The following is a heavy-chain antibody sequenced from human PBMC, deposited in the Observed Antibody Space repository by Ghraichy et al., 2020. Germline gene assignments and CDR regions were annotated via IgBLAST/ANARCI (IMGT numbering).Heavy chain of an antibody. V-gene: IGHV2-5*01. Sequence: SGPTLVKPTQTLTLTCTFSGFSLSTSGVGVGWIRQPPGKALEWLALIYWNDDKRYSPSLKSRLTITKDTSKNQVVLTMTNMDPVDTATYYCAHRRETFPVLYYYYGMDVWGQGTTVTVSS. CDR3: AHRRETFPVLYYYYGMDV. J-gene: IGHJ6*02. D-gene: IGHD1-26*01. CDR1: GFSLSTSGVG. CDR2: IYWNDDK.